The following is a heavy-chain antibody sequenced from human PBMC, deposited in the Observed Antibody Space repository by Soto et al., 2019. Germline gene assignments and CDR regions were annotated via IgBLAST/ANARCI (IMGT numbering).Heavy chain of an antibody. CDR3: ARSGFTIFGVVPEIGGFFCEYYGMDV. CDR1: GYTFTSYA. J-gene: IGHJ6*02. D-gene: IGHD3-3*01. V-gene: IGHV1-3*01. Sequence: ASVKVSRKASGYTFTSYAIHRVRLAPGQRLEWMGWINAGNGNTKYSQKFQGRVTITRDTSASTAYMELSSLRSEDTAVYYCARSGFTIFGVVPEIGGFFCEYYGMDVWGQGPTVNSP. CDR2: INAGNGNT.